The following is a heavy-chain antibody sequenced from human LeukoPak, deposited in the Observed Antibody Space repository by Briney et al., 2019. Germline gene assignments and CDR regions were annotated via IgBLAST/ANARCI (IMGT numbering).Heavy chain of an antibody. Sequence: SGPTLGKPTQTLTLTCTFSGFSLTTSGVGVAWIRQPPGKAPEALALIYWDDDKGYSTTLKSRLTITKVTTKNQVVLTMTNMDPEDTATCYCAHTNYYDSSGHFDYWGQGTLVTVSS. D-gene: IGHD3-22*01. J-gene: IGHJ4*02. V-gene: IGHV2-5*02. CDR3: AHTNYYDSSGHFDY. CDR1: GFSLTTSGVG. CDR2: IYWDDDK.